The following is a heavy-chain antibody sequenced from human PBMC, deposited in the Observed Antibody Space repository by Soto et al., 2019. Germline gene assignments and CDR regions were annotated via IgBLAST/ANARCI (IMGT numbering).Heavy chain of an antibody. CDR2: IYYSGTT. CDR1: GGSLSTGNYY. V-gene: IGHV4-30-4*01. J-gene: IGHJ4*02. Sequence: SETLSLTCSVSGGSLSTGNYYWSWIRRPPGRGLEWIGHIYYSGTTFYNPSLKSRVTISGDTSKNQFSLKLNSVTAADTAVYYCARDGIDYRELDSWGRRILVTVSS. CDR3: ARDGIDYRELDS. D-gene: IGHD1-26*01.